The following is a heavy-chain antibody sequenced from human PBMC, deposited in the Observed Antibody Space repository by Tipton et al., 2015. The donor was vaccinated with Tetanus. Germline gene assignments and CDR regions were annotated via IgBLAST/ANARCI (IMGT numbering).Heavy chain of an antibody. CDR3: ARRGYPWNRGGFDI. D-gene: IGHD1-20*01. CDR1: GGSFSDFY. Sequence: TLSLTCAVSGGSFSDFYWSWIRQVPGQGLVWIGEINHSGTATKNPSLKSRVTMSVDTSNKQFSLRLDSVTAADTAVYFCARRGYPWNRGGFDIGGQGTLVTASS. CDR2: INHSGTA. V-gene: IGHV4-34*01. J-gene: IGHJ3*02.